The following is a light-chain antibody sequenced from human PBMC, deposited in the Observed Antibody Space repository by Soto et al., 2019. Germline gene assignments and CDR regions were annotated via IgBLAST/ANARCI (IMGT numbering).Light chain of an antibody. Sequence: QSALTQPPSVSGAPGQRVTISCSRTSPSLGAGYDVHWYQQLPRTAPKLLIYGNSNRPSGVPDRFSGSKSGTSASLAITGLQAEDEADYYCQSYDSSLSGSKVFGGGTKLTVL. CDR1: SPSLGAGYD. CDR2: GNS. J-gene: IGLJ2*01. CDR3: QSYDSSLSGSKV. V-gene: IGLV1-40*01.